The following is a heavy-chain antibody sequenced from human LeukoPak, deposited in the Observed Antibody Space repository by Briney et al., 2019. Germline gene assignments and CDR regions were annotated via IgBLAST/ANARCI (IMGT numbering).Heavy chain of an antibody. CDR1: GITFSTYA. D-gene: IGHD1-1*01. V-gene: IGHV3-23*01. Sequence: SGGSLRLSCAASGITFSTYAMSWVRQAPGKGLEWVSAISGSGGTTYYADSVKGRFTISRDNSKNTLYLQMNSLRAEDTAVYYCAKKGQANDDGKPGWGQGTLVTVSS. CDR3: AKKGQANDDGKPG. J-gene: IGHJ4*02. CDR2: ISGSGGTT.